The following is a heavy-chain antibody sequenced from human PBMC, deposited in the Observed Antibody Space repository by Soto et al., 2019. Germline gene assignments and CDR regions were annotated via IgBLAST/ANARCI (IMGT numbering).Heavy chain of an antibody. Sequence: SETLSLTCTVSGGSISSSSYYWGWIRQPPGKGLEWIGSIYYSGSTYYNPSLKSRVTISVDTSKNQFSLKLSSVTAADTAVYYCAREPTVTLFDYWGQGTLVTV. CDR3: AREPTVTLFDY. D-gene: IGHD4-17*01. CDR1: GGSISSSSYY. CDR2: IYYSGST. J-gene: IGHJ4*02. V-gene: IGHV4-39*02.